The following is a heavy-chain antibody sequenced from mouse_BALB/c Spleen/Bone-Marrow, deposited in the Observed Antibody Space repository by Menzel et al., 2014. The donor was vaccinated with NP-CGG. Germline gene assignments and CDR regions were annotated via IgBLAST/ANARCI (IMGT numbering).Heavy chain of an antibody. CDR3: ALYYDYDVGY. Sequence: VHVQQSGAELVKPGASVKLSCTASGFNIKDTYMHWVKQRPEQGLEWIGRIDPANGNTKYDRKFQGKATITADTSSNTAYLQLSSLTSEDTAVYYCALYYDYDVGYWGQGTTLTVSS. J-gene: IGHJ2*01. D-gene: IGHD2-4*01. V-gene: IGHV14-3*02. CDR2: IDPANGNT. CDR1: GFNIKDTY.